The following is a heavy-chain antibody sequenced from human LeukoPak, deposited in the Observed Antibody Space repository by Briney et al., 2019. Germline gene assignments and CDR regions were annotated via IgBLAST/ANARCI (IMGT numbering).Heavy chain of an antibody. D-gene: IGHD6-13*01. CDR2: ISGYNGDT. CDR3: ARDGSSNWHANFDSYYMDV. J-gene: IGHJ6*03. CDR1: GYTFTNYG. Sequence: GASVKVSCKTSGYTFTNYGFSWVRQAPGQGLEWMGWISGYNGDTNYTPNLQGRVTMTTDTSTSTAYMELRSLRSDDTAVYYCARDGSSNWHANFDSYYMDVWGKGTTVTVSS. V-gene: IGHV1-18*01.